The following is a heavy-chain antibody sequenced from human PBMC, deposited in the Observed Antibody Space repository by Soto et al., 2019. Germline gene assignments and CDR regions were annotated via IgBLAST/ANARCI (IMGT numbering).Heavy chain of an antibody. CDR2: ISPYNGNK. Sequence: GASVKVSCKAFGYTFATYGISWVRQAPGQGLEWMGWISPYNGNKDYAKKVQGRVTMTTDTSTSTAYMELRSLRSDDTAVYYCARDLNNYDTRGWVGFDYWGQGTLVTVSS. J-gene: IGHJ4*02. CDR1: GYTFATYG. D-gene: IGHD3-9*01. CDR3: ARDLNNYDTRGWVGFDY. V-gene: IGHV1-18*01.